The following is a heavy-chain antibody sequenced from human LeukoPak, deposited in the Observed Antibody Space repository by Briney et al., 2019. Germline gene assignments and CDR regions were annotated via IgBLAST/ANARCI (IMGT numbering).Heavy chain of an antibody. D-gene: IGHD3-10*01. CDR3: AREGGWFGELKPFDY. J-gene: IGHJ4*02. CDR2: IHHSGST. CDR1: GVSISSSNW. Sequence: PSETLSLTCAVSGVSISSSNWWNWVRQPPGKGLEWIGEIHHSGSTNYNPSLKSRVTISVDRSENQFSLNLSSVTAADTAVYYCAREGGWFGELKPFDYWGQGTLVTVSS. V-gene: IGHV4-4*02.